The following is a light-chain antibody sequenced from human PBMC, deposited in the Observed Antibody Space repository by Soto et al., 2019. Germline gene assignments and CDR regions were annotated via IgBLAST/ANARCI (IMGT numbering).Light chain of an antibody. Sequence: QAVVTQPASVSGSPGQSITISCTGTSRDLGGYNYVSWYQQHPGKAPKLMIYEVSNRPSGVSNRFSGSKSGNTASLTISGLQAEDEADYYCSSYTSSSTLVFGTGTKLTVL. CDR1: SRDLGGYNY. V-gene: IGLV2-14*01. CDR3: SSYTSSSTLV. CDR2: EVS. J-gene: IGLJ1*01.